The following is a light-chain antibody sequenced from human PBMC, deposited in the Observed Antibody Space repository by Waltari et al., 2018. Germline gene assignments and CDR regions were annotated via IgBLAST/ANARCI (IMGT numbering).Light chain of an antibody. CDR1: SSDLGYYNY. J-gene: IGLJ3*02. CDR2: DVS. CDR3: SSFTTRNTWV. Sequence: QSALTQPASVSGSPGQSIPISCTGTSSDLGYYNYFSWYQHHPGTAPTLIIYDVSNRPSGVSNRFSGSKSGDTASLTISGLQAEDEAEYYCSSFTTRNTWVFSGGTKLTVL. V-gene: IGLV2-14*03.